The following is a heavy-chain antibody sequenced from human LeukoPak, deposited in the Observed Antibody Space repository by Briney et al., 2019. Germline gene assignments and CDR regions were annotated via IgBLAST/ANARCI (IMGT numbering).Heavy chain of an antibody. Sequence: KPSETLSLTCSVSGGSISDSTYYWGWIRQPPGKGLEWIGSIYYSGDASYNPSPRSRVSMSVDTSKNQISLKVTSVAAEDTAVYYCAREVSTGWTYFDSWGQGTLVTVSS. J-gene: IGHJ4*02. CDR1: GGSISDSTYY. CDR3: AREVSTGWTYFDS. D-gene: IGHD2-8*02. CDR2: IYYSGDA. V-gene: IGHV4-39*02.